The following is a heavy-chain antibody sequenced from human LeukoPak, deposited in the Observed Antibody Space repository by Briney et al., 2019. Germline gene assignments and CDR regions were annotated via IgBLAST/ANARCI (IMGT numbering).Heavy chain of an antibody. Sequence: GGSLRLSCAASGFTFSSYGMHWVRQAPGKGLEWVAFIRYDGSNKYYADSVKGRFTISRDNSKNTLYLQMNSLRAEDTAVYYCAKPPTPDYDIQYYFDYWGQGTLVTVSS. CDR1: GFTFSSYG. V-gene: IGHV3-30*02. CDR2: IRYDGSNK. D-gene: IGHD3-9*01. CDR3: AKPPTPDYDIQYYFDY. J-gene: IGHJ4*02.